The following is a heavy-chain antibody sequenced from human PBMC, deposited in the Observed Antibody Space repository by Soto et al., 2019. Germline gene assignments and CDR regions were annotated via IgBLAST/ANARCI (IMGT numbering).Heavy chain of an antibody. J-gene: IGHJ3*02. CDR3: AKDHSSGRRGVGAFDI. CDR2: ISYDGSNK. Sequence: QVQLVESGGGVVQPGRSLRLSCAASGFTFSSYGMHWVRQAPGKGLEWVAVISYDGSNKYYADSVKGRFTISRDNSKNTLDLQMNSLRAEDTAVYYCAKDHSSGRRGVGAFDIWGQGTMVTVSS. D-gene: IGHD6-19*01. V-gene: IGHV3-30*18. CDR1: GFTFSSYG.